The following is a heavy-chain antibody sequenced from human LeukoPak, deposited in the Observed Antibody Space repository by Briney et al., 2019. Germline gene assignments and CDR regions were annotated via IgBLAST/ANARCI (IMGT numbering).Heavy chain of an antibody. CDR3: ARGSSSTSGFHY. D-gene: IGHD2-2*01. CDR2: ISTYNGNT. V-gene: IGHV1-18*01. J-gene: IGHJ4*02. Sequence: ASVKVSCKASGYTFTSYDISWVRQAPGQELEWMGWISTYNGNTNYAQRLQGRVTMTTDTSTSTAYMELRSLTSDDTAAYYCARGSSSTSGFHYWGQGTLSPSPQ. CDR1: GYTFTSYD.